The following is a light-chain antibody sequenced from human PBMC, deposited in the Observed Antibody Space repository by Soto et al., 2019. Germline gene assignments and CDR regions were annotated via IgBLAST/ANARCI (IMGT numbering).Light chain of an antibody. J-gene: IGKJ1*01. CDR3: QQYNDNCT. CDR1: QSISSW. CDR2: KAS. Sequence: DIQMTQSPSTLSASVGDRVTITCRASQSISSWLAWHQQKPGKAPRLLIYKASNLESGVPSRFSGSGSGTEVTLTITSLQPDDSATYYCQQYNDNCTFGQGTKVEIK. V-gene: IGKV1-5*03.